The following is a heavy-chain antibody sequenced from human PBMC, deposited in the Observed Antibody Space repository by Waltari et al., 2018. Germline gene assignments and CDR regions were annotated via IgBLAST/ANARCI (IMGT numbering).Heavy chain of an antibody. Sequence: QVQLQQWGAGLLKPSETLSLTCAVYGGSFSGYYWSWFRQPPGKGLEWFGEINHSGSTNYNSALNGGFTISVDTARNHFSLKLSSVTAAYTAVYYCARATLSGRDSSSWYGWFDPWGQGTLVTVSS. D-gene: IGHD6-13*01. V-gene: IGHV4-34*01. CDR1: GGSFSGYY. CDR3: ARATLSGRDSSSWYGWFDP. CDR2: INHSGST. J-gene: IGHJ5*02.